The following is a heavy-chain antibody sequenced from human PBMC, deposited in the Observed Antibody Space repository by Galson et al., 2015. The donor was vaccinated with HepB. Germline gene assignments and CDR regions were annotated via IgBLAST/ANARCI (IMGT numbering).Heavy chain of an antibody. J-gene: IGHJ4*02. V-gene: IGHV1-2*02. CDR1: GYTFTGYY. Sequence: SVKVSCKASGYTFTGYYMHWVRQAPGQGLEWMGWINPNSGGTNYAQKFQGRVTMTRDMSISTAYMELSRLRSDDTAVYYCARGRYSGYDLGYFDYWGQGTLVTVSS. CDR3: ARGRYSGYDLGYFDY. D-gene: IGHD5-12*01. CDR2: INPNSGGT.